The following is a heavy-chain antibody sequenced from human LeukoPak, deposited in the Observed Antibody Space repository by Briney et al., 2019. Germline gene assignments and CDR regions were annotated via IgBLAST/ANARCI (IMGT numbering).Heavy chain of an antibody. CDR1: GYIFTKFG. CDR2: ISAYNGNT. CDR3: ARGEAVSVAAAGTPNDY. Sequence: ASVKVSFKASGYIFTKFGVTWVRQAPGQGLEWMGWISAYNGNTKYAQKVQGRVTMTTDTSTSTAYMELRSLRSDDTAVYYCARGEAVSVAAAGTPNDYWGQGTLVTVSS. D-gene: IGHD6-13*01. V-gene: IGHV1-18*01. J-gene: IGHJ4*02.